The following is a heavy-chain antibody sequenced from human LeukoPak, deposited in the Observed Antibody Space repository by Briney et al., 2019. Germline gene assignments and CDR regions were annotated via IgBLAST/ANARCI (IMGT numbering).Heavy chain of an antibody. J-gene: IGHJ4*02. D-gene: IGHD3-22*01. CDR3: ARLPGYYYDSSGH. V-gene: IGHV1-69*13. Sequence: SVKVSCKASGGTFSSYAISWVRQAPGQGLEWMGGIIPIFGTANYAQKSQGRVTITADESTSTAYMELTSLRSEDTAVYHCARLPGYYYDSSGHWGQGTLVTVSS. CDR1: GGTFSSYA. CDR2: IIPIFGTA.